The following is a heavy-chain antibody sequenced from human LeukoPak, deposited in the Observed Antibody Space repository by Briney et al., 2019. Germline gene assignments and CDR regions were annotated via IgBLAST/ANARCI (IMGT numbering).Heavy chain of an antibody. J-gene: IGHJ4*02. V-gene: IGHV1-18*01. Sequence: ASVKVSCKASGYTFTSYGISWVRQAPGQGLEWMGWISAYNGNTNYAQKLQGRVAMTTDTSTSTAYMELRSLRSDDTAVYYCARDIEAVTNGGYWGQGTLVTVSS. CDR2: ISAYNGNT. CDR1: GYTFTSYG. CDR3: ARDIEAVTNGGY. D-gene: IGHD2-15*01.